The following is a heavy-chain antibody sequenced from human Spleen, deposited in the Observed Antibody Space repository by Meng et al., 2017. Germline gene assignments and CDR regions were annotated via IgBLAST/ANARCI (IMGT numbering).Heavy chain of an antibody. Sequence: GGSLRLSCAASGFTFSSYAMSWVRQAPGKGLEWVSGISGSGIGTHYADSVKGRFTISRDNAKNSLYLQMNSLRAEDTAVYYCARDRRGLVYYYYYGMDVWGQGTTVTVSS. V-gene: IGHV3-23*01. CDR1: GFTFSSYA. J-gene: IGHJ6*02. CDR2: ISGSGIGT. D-gene: IGHD3/OR15-3a*01. CDR3: ARDRRGLVYYYYYGMDV.